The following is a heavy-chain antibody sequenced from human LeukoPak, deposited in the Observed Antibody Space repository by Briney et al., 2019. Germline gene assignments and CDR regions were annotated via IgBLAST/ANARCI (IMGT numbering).Heavy chain of an antibody. Sequence: GGSLRLSCAASGFTFSNYWMQWVRHTPGKGLEWVSAISGSGDNTYHADSVKGRFSISRDNSKNTLYLQMNNLRAEDTAVYYCAKDKGYSSGWYLLDPWGQGTLVTVSS. CDR1: GFTFSNYW. D-gene: IGHD6-19*01. V-gene: IGHV3-23*01. CDR2: ISGSGDNT. CDR3: AKDKGYSSGWYLLDP. J-gene: IGHJ5*02.